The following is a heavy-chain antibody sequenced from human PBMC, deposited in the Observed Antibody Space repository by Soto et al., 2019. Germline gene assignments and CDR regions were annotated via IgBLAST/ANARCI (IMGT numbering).Heavy chain of an antibody. CDR3: ARGTGGYCSSTSCYGYYYYYMDV. V-gene: IGHV4-34*01. D-gene: IGHD2-2*01. J-gene: IGHJ6*03. CDR1: GGSFSGYY. Sequence: PSETLSLTCAVYGGSFSGYYWSWIRQPPGKGLEWIGEINHSGSTNYNPSLKSRVTISVDTSKNQFSLKLSSVTAADTAVYYCARGTGGYCSSTSCYGYYYYYMDVWGKGTTVTVSS. CDR2: INHSGST.